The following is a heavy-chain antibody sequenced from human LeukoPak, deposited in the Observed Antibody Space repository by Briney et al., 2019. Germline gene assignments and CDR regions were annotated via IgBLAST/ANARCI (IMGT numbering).Heavy chain of an antibody. Sequence: SETLSLTCTVSGGSISNYYWSWIRQPPGKGLEWIGYIYYSGSTNYNPSPKSRVTISVDTSKNQFSLKLSSVTAADTAVYYCARVGGTNYYYYGMGVWGQGTTVTVSS. CDR1: GGSISNYY. CDR3: ARVGGTNYYYYGMGV. CDR2: IYYSGST. V-gene: IGHV4-59*01. D-gene: IGHD1-26*01. J-gene: IGHJ6*02.